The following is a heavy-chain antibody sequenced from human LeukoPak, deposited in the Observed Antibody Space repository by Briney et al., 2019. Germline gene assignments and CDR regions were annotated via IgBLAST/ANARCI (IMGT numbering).Heavy chain of an antibody. CDR2: ISSSSSTI. CDR1: GFTFSSYS. CDR3: ARDPYYYDFWSGYSDAFDI. V-gene: IGHV3-48*01. J-gene: IGHJ3*02. Sequence: GGSLRLSCAASGFTFSSYSMNWVRQAPGKGLEWVSYISSSSSTIYYADSAKGRFTISRDNSKNTLYLQMNSLRAEDTAVYYCARDPYYYDFWSGYSDAFDIWGQGTMVTVSS. D-gene: IGHD3-3*01.